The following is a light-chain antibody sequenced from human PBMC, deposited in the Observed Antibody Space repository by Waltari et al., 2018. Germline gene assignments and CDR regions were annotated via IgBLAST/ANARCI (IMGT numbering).Light chain of an antibody. CDR3: QQSYSAPKT. J-gene: IGKJ1*01. V-gene: IGKV1-39*01. CDR2: ATS. Sequence: DVQMTQSPSATSASVGDRVTITCRASQSISNYLNWYQQKPGKAPKILIYATSRLESGAPSRFSGSGSGTDFTLTISSLQLEDFATYYCQQSYSAPKTFGQGTRVEIK. CDR1: QSISNY.